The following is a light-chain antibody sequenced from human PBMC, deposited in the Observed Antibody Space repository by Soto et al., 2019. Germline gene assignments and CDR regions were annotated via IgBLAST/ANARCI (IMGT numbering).Light chain of an antibody. J-gene: IGKJ5*01. CDR1: QSITNS. CDR2: DAS. V-gene: IGKV1-5*01. CDR3: QQYNSYPIT. Sequence: DIQMTQSPSSLSASVGDRVTIACRASQSITNSLNWYQQRPGKAPKLLIYDASSLESGVPSRFSGSGSGTEFTLTISSLQPDDFATYYCQQYNSYPITFGQGTRLEIK.